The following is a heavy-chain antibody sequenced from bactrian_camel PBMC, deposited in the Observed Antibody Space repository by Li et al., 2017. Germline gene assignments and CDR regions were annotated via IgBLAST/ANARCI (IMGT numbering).Heavy chain of an antibody. CDR2: IYTGPGNT. J-gene: IGHJ4*01. CDR3: AAARVIGRCSVLLGTFARNLVTV. CDR1: GVFYTSYC. D-gene: IGHD2*01. Sequence: HVQLVESGGGSVQPGGSLRLSCAASGVFYTSYCLGWFRQRPGAEREGVAAIYTGPGNTYYADSVKGRFTISQDSGNQTIYLQMNNLKPEDTALYYCAAARVIGRCSVLLGTFARNLVTVWGQGTQVTVS. V-gene: IGHV3S1*01.